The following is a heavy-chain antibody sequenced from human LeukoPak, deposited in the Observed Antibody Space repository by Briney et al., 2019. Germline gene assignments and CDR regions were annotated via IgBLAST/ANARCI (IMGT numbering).Heavy chain of an antibody. J-gene: IGHJ4*02. CDR3: ASFCSSSSCALDF. CDR2: IKNDGSST. Sequence: GGSLRLSCAASRFTFSSYWMHWVRQAPGKGLVWVSRIKNDGSSTNYADSVKGRFTISRDNAKNTLYLQMNSLRAEDTAVYYCASFCSSSSCALDFWGQGTLVTVSS. CDR1: RFTFSSYW. V-gene: IGHV3-74*01. D-gene: IGHD2-2*01.